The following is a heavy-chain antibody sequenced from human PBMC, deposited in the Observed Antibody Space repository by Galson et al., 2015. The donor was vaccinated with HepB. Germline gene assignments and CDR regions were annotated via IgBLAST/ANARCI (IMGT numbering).Heavy chain of an antibody. CDR3: ARRYSSSWPNWFDP. V-gene: IGHV1-2*06. CDR2: INPNSGGT. J-gene: IGHJ5*02. Sequence: SVKVSCKASGYTFTGYYMHWVRQAPGQGLEWMGRINPNSGGTNYAQKFQGRVTMTRDTSISTAYMELSRLRADDTAVYYCARRYSSSWPNWFDPWGQGTLVTVSS. D-gene: IGHD6-13*01. CDR1: GYTFTGYY.